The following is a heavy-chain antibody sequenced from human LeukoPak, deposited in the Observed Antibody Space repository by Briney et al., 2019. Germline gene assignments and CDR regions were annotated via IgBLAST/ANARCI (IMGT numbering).Heavy chain of an antibody. V-gene: IGHV6-1*01. D-gene: IGHD3-22*01. CDR2: TYYRSKWYN. Sequence: SQTLSLTCAISGDSVSSNSAAWNWIRQSPSRGLEWLGRTYYRSKWYNDYAVSVKSRITINPDTSKNQFSLQLNSVTPEDTAVYYCATLQYYYDRSGRGGLGDFDCWGQGTLVTVSS. CDR3: ATLQYYYDRSGRGGLGDFDC. CDR1: GDSVSSNSAA. J-gene: IGHJ4*02.